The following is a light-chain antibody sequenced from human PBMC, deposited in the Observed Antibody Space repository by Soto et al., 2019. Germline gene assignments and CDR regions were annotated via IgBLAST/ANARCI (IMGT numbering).Light chain of an antibody. J-gene: IGKJ5*01. CDR1: QSISNY. V-gene: IGKV1-39*01. Sequence: DIQLTQSPSSLSSSVGDRVTITCRASQSISNYLNWYQHRPGKAPNLLIYAASNLQSGVPSRFSGSESGTDFTLTITSLQPEDSATYYCQQSYSTPVTFGHGTRLEIK. CDR3: QQSYSTPVT. CDR2: AAS.